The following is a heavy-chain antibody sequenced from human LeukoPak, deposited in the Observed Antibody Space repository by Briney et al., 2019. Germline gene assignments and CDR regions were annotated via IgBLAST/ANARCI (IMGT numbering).Heavy chain of an antibody. CDR3: AKDKRYFDWSLDY. J-gene: IGHJ4*02. CDR1: GFTFSSYG. CDR2: IRYDGSNK. V-gene: IGHV3-30*02. Sequence: PGGSLRLSCAASGFTFSSYGMHWVRQAPGKGLEWVAFIRYDGSNKYYADSMKGRFTISRDNSKNTLYLQMNSLRAEGTAVYYCAKDKRYFDWSLDYWGQGTLVTVSS. D-gene: IGHD3-9*01.